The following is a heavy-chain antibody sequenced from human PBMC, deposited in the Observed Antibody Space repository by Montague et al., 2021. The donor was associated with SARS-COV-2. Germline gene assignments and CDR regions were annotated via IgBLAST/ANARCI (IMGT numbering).Heavy chain of an antibody. V-gene: IGHV4-34*01. D-gene: IGHD3-10*01. CDR2: INHRGTT. J-gene: IGHJ4*02. Sequence: SETLSLTCAVYGGSFSVSGYYWSWIRQPQGKGLEWIGEINHRGTTTYNPSLKSRVTMSVDTSKNQFSLKLSSVTATDTAVYYCARGARQGYGFRLGSFDYWGQGTLVTVSS. CDR3: ARGARQGYGFRLGSFDY. CDR1: GGSFSVSGYY.